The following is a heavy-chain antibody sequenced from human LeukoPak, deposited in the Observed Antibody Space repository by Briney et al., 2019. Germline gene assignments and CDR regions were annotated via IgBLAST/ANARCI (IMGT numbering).Heavy chain of an antibody. Sequence: ASVKVSCKASGYTFTGYYMHWVRQAPGQGLEWMGWINPNSGGTNYAQKFQGRVTMTRDTSISTAYMELSRLRSDDTAVYYCARGGVCSSTSCYNRGVSWFDPWGQGTLVTVSS. J-gene: IGHJ5*02. D-gene: IGHD2-2*02. CDR2: INPNSGGT. CDR3: ARGGVCSSTSCYNRGVSWFDP. V-gene: IGHV1-2*02. CDR1: GYTFTGYY.